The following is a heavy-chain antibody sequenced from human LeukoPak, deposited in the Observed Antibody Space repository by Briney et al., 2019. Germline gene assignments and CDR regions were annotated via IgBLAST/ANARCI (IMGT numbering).Heavy chain of an antibody. J-gene: IGHJ5*02. CDR1: GGSISSSSYY. D-gene: IGHD1-7*01. CDR2: IYYSGST. Sequence: SETLSLTCTVSGGSISSSSYYWGWIRQPPGKGLEWIGSIYYSGSTYYNPSLKSRVTISVDTSKNQFSLKLSSVTAADTAVYYCARLDWNYPYNWFDPWGQGTLVTVSS. CDR3: ARLDWNYPYNWFDP. V-gene: IGHV4-39*01.